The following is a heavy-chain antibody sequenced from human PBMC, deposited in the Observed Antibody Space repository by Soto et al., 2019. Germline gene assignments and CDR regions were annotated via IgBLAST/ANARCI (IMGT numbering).Heavy chain of an antibody. CDR2: ISAYNGNT. CDR3: ARVQVWFGAHGMDV. J-gene: IGHJ6*02. Sequence: ASVKVSCKASGYTFTSYGISWVRQAPGQGLEWMGWISAYNGNTNYAQKLQGRVTMTTDTSTSTAYMELRSLRSDDTAVYYCARVQVWFGAHGMDVWSQGTTVTVSS. V-gene: IGHV1-18*01. D-gene: IGHD3-10*01. CDR1: GYTFTSYG.